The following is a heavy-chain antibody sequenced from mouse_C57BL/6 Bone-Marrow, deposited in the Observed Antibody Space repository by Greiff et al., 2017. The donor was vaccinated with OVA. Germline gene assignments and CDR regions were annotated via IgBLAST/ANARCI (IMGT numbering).Heavy chain of an antibody. CDR1: GFNIKNTY. CDR3: ARRPYGYDVGFAY. D-gene: IGHD2-2*01. V-gene: IGHV14-3*01. Sequence: VKLQQSVAGLVGPGASVKFSCTASGFNIKNTYMNWLRRRPEQGLEWIGRIVPANGNTKFAPKFQGKATITADTSSNTAYLQLSSLTSEDTAIYYCARRPYGYDVGFAYWGQGTLVTVSA. J-gene: IGHJ3*01. CDR2: IVPANGNT.